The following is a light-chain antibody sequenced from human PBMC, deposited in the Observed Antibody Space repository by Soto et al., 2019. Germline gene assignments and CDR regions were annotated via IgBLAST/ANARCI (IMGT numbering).Light chain of an antibody. CDR2: AAS. CDR3: QQSSNTPWT. J-gene: IGKJ1*01. V-gene: IGKV1-NL1*01. CDR1: QGISNS. Sequence: ANQGISNSLAWYPQKPGKVPKLLIYAASSLVSGVPPRFRVNASGTEGTLSISSLQREDGATDVCQQSSNTPWTCGQGTKVEIK.